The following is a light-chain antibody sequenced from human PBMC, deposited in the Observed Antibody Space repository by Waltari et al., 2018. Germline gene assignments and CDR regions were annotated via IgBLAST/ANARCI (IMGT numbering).Light chain of an antibody. J-gene: IGLJ2*01. V-gene: IGLV2-8*01. Sequence: QSALTQPPSASGSPGQSVTISCPGTSRDVGVYNYSSWYQQHPGKAPKLMIYEVSKRPSGVPDRFSGSKSGNTASLTVSGLQAEDEADYYCSSYAGSNDVAFGGGTKLSVL. CDR3: SSYAGSNDVA. CDR2: EVS. CDR1: SRDVGVYNY.